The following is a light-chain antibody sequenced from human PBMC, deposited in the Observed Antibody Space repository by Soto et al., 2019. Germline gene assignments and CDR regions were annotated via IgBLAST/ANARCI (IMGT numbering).Light chain of an antibody. CDR1: QSVSSSY. CDR2: GAS. J-gene: IGKJ4*01. Sequence: IVLTQSPGTLSLSPGERATLSCRASQSVSSSYLAWYQQKPGQAPRLLIYGASSRATGIPDRFSGSGSGTDFTLTISSLEPEDFAVYYCQQYRSSPPPLPFGGGTKVEIK. CDR3: QQYRSSPPPLP. V-gene: IGKV3-20*01.